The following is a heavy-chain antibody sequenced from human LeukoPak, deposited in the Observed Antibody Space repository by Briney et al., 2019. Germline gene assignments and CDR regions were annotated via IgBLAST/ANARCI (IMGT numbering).Heavy chain of an antibody. CDR1: GGSFSGYY. CDR3: ARGSGGYCSSTSCLKRNYYYYYMDV. J-gene: IGHJ6*03. V-gene: IGHV4-34*01. D-gene: IGHD2-2*03. CDR2: INHSGST. Sequence: PSETLSLTCAVYGGSFSGYYWSWIRQPPGKGLEWIGEINHSGSTNYNPSLKSRVTISVDTSKNQFSLKLSSVTAADTAVYYCARGSGGYCSSTSCLKRNYYYYYMDVWGQGTLVTVSS.